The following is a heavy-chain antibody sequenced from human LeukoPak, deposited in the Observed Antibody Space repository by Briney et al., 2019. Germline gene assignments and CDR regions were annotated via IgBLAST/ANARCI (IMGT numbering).Heavy chain of an antibody. V-gene: IGHV4-31*03. J-gene: IGHJ4*02. CDR1: GGSISSGGYY. CDR2: IYYSGST. D-gene: IGHD3-22*01. Sequence: SETLSLTCTVSGGSISSGGYYWSWIRQHPGKGLEWIGYIYYSGSTYYNPSLKSRVTISVDTSKNQFSLKLSSVTAADTAVYYCTRANYYDSTGYLPVVYPSDYWGQGTLVTVSS. CDR3: TRANYYDSTGYLPVVYPSDY.